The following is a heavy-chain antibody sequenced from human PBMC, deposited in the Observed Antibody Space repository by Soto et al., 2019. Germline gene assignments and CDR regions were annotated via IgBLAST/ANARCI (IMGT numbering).Heavy chain of an antibody. V-gene: IGHV4-59*11. CDR3: ARVGSSGWSPDY. Sequence: PSETLSLTCNVSGGSISGHYWIWIRQPPGEGMEWIGYIFYSGSTTYNNNPSLKSRVSISVDTSKNQFYLRLSSVTAADTAVYYCARVGSSGWSPDYWGQGTLVTVSS. D-gene: IGHD6-19*01. CDR1: GGSISGHY. J-gene: IGHJ4*02. CDR2: IFYSGSTTY.